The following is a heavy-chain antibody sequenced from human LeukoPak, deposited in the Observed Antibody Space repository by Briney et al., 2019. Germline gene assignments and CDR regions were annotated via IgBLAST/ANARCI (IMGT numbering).Heavy chain of an antibody. CDR3: ARVKYSSGSTSSWFDP. CDR2: IEYSGGT. CDR1: GGSISNYH. V-gene: IGHV4-59*08. Sequence: SETLSLTCTVSGGSISNYHWSWFRQSPGTGLEWIGYIEYSGGTTYNSSLKSRVTISVDTSKSQFSLKLNSVTAADTAVYYCARVKYSSGSTSSWFDPWGQGTPVAVSS. J-gene: IGHJ5*02. D-gene: IGHD3-10*01.